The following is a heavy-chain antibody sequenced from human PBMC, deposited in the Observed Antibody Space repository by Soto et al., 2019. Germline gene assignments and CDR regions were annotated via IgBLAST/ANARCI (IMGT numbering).Heavy chain of an antibody. D-gene: IGHD3-3*01. J-gene: IGHJ6*02. CDR3: ARDKPQYYDFWSSHPATGYYYGMDV. V-gene: IGHV3-30-3*01. CDR1: GFTFSSYA. CDR2: ISYDGSNK. Sequence: PGGSLRLSCAASGFTFSSYAMHWVRQAPGKGLEWVAVISYDGSNKYYADSVKGRFTISRDNSKNTLYLQMNSLRAEDTAVYYCARDKPQYYDFWSSHPATGYYYGMDVWGQGTTVTVSS.